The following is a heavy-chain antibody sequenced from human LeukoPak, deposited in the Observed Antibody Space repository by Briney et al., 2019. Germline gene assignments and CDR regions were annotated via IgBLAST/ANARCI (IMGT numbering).Heavy chain of an antibody. J-gene: IGHJ5*02. CDR1: GGSISSYY. CDR2: IYYSVST. V-gene: IGHV4-59*08. D-gene: IGHD4-23*01. CDR3: ARHGTVDYHWFDP. Sequence: SETLSLTCTVSGGSISSYYWSWIRQPPGKGLEWIGYIYYSVSTNYNPSLKSRVTISVDTSKNQFSITLSSVTAADKAVSYCARHGTVDYHWFDPWGQGTLVTVSS.